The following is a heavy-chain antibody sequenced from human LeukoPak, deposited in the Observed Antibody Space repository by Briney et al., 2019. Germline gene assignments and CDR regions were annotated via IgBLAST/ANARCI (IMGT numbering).Heavy chain of an antibody. V-gene: IGHV3-74*03. CDR1: GFTFSRDW. D-gene: IGHD2-2*01. J-gene: IGHJ6*02. CDR3: AREGLVVPADPGSYYGMDV. Sequence: GGSLRLSCAASGFTFSRDWMHWVRQAPGKGLVWVSRISDDGSITTYADSVQGRFTISRDNAKSTVFLQMNSLRAEDTAVYYCAREGLVVPADPGSYYGMDVWGQGTTVTVSS. CDR2: ISDDGSIT.